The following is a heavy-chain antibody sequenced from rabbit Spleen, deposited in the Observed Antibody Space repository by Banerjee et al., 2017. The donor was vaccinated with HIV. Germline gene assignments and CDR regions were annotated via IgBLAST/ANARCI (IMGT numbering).Heavy chain of an antibody. J-gene: IGHJ4*02. V-gene: IGHV1S45*01. D-gene: IGHD7-1*01. CDR3: ARDDADYSGYSYGTF. CDR1: GFTLSSYW. CDR2: IDTPTSRT. Sequence: QEQLVESGGGLVQPEGSLTLTCKASGFTLSSYWMCWVRQDPGKGLEWIGFIDTPTSRTACASWAKGRFTISKTSSTSVTLQMTSLPAADTATYFFARDDADYSGYSYGTFWGPGTLVTVS.